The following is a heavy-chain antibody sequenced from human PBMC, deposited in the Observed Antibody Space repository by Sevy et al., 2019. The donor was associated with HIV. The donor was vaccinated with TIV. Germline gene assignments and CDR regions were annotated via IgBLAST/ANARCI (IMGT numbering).Heavy chain of an antibody. Sequence: ASVNVSCKASGGTFSSYAISWVRQAPGQGLEWMGGIIPIFGTANYAQKFQGRVTITADESTSTAYIELSSLRSEDTAVYYCARAGDYSKHYYYYYMDVWDKGTTVTVSS. CDR3: ARAGDYSKHYYYYYMDV. CDR2: IIPIFGTA. V-gene: IGHV1-69*13. CDR1: GGTFSSYA. D-gene: IGHD4-4*01. J-gene: IGHJ6*03.